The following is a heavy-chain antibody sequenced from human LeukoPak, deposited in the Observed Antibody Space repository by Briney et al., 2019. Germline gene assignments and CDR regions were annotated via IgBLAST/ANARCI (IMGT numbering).Heavy chain of an antibody. D-gene: IGHD3-10*01. CDR2: IKQDGSEK. J-gene: IGHJ4*02. Sequence: GGSLRLSCAASGFTFSSYWMSWVRQAPGKGLKWVAKIKQDGSEKYYVDSVKGRFTISRDNAKNSLYLQMNSLRAEDTAVYYCARDSEITMVPGAFDHWGQGTLVTVSS. V-gene: IGHV3-7*01. CDR3: ARDSEITMVPGAFDH. CDR1: GFTFSSYW.